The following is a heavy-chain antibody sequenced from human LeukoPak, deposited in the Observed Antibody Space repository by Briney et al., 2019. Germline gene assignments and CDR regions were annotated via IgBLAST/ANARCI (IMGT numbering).Heavy chain of an antibody. CDR1: GFTFSSYG. V-gene: IGHV3-30*03. CDR3: ARSSRG. Sequence: GGSLRLSCAASGFTFSSYGMHWVRQAPGKGLEWVAVISYDGSNKYYADSVKGRFTISRDNAKNTLYLQMNSLRAEDTAVYYCARSSRGWGQGTLVTVSS. CDR2: ISYDGSNK. J-gene: IGHJ4*02.